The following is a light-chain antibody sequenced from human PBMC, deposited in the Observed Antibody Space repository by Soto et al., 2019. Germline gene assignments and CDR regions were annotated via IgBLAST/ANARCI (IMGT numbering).Light chain of an antibody. V-gene: IGLV2-8*01. CDR3: SSYAGSNNYV. CDR1: SSDVGAYNY. Sequence: SVLNQPASVSGSPGQSITIPCTGTSSDVGAYNYVSWYQQHPGKAPKLMIYEVSKRPSGVPDRFSGSKSGNTASLTVSGLQAEDEADYYCSSYAGSNNYVFGTGTKV. J-gene: IGLJ1*01. CDR2: EVS.